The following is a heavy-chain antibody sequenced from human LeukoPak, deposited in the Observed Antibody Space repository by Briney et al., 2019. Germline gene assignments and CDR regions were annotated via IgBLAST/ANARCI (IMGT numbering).Heavy chain of an antibody. D-gene: IGHD6-6*01. V-gene: IGHV1-46*01. J-gene: IGHJ3*02. Sequence: GASVQVSCKASGYTFTDYYIHWVRQAPGQGLEWMGIINPSGGSTGYAQKFQGRVTMTRDMSTSTVYMELSSLTSEDTAVYYCARPTSIAARRAAFDIWGQGTMVTVSS. CDR3: ARPTSIAARRAAFDI. CDR1: GYTFTDYY. CDR2: INPSGGST.